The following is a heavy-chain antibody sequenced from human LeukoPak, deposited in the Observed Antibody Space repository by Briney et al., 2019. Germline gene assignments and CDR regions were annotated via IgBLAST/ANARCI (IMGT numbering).Heavy chain of an antibody. CDR3: ARDAQRGFDYSNSLEY. D-gene: IGHD4-11*01. CDR2: IWSDGTNQ. CDR1: GFTFNHYG. J-gene: IGHJ4*02. Sequence: PAGSLRLSCAAAGFTFNHYGMHWVRQAPGKGLQWVAVIWSDGTNQYYADSVKGRFTISRDDSGNTVYLQMNSLRPEDTGVYYCARDAQRGFDYSNSLEYWGQGTPVTVST. V-gene: IGHV3-33*01.